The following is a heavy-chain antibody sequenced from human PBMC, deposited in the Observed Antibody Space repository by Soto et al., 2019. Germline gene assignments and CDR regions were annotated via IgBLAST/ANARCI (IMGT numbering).Heavy chain of an antibody. J-gene: IGHJ4*02. V-gene: IGHV3-7*01. CDR1: GLTFSNYG. D-gene: IGHD7-27*01. CDR3: ARESNAHLDY. CDR2: IAHDGSEK. Sequence: GGSLRLSCAASGLTFSNYGMHWVRQAPGRGLEWVATIAHDGSEKFYVDSVKGRFTISRDNTKNSLYLQMNSLRAEDTALYYCARESNAHLDYWGQGTMVTVSS.